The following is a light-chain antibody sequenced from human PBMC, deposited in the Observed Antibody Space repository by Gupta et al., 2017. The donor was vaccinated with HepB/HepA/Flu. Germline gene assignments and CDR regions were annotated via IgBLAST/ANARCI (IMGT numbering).Light chain of an antibody. CDR2: GAS. CDR1: QSGSSSY. V-gene: IGKV3-20*01. CDR3: QQYGSTPWT. J-gene: IGKJ1*01. Sequence: EIVLTQSPGPLSLSQGERATLSCRASQSGSSSYLAWYQQKPGKAPRLLIYGASSRATGIPDRFSGSGSGTDFTLTISRLEPEDFAVYYCQQYGSTPWTFGQGTKVESK.